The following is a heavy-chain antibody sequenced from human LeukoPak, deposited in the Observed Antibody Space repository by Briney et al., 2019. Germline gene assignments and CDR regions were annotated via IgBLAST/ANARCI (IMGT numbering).Heavy chain of an antibody. V-gene: IGHV3-23*01. CDR3: ERDPPDNEWQRGTWRDF. CDR1: GFSSNTHG. D-gene: IGHD3-3*01. Sequence: PGRSLRPSCAVSGFSSNTHGMYWGRQAPGKGLEWVSNINIRADETHYADSVMGRFTISRDNSKSTLALHMSNLRVEDTAVYYCERDPPDNEWQRGTWRDFWGQGSQVTVSS. J-gene: IGHJ4*02. CDR2: INIRADET.